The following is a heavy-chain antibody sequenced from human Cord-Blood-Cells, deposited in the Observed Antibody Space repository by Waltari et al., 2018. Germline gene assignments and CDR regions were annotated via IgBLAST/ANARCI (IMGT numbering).Heavy chain of an antibody. Sequence: QVQLQQWGAGLLKPSETLSLTCAGYGGSFSGSYWSWIRPPPGKGLEWIGEINHSGSTNYNPSLKSRVTISVDTSKNQFSLKLSSVTAADTAVYYCARDTGRQQLGYDAFDIWGQGTMVTVSS. CDR2: INHSGST. J-gene: IGHJ3*02. D-gene: IGHD6-13*01. V-gene: IGHV4-34*01. CDR1: GGSFSGSY. CDR3: ARDTGRQQLGYDAFDI.